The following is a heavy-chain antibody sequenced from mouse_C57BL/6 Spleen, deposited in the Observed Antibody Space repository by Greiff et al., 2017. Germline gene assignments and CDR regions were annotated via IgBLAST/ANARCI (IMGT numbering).Heavy chain of an antibody. CDR1: GFTFSSYA. V-gene: IGHV5-4*01. CDR2: ISDGGSYT. Sequence: DVMLVESGGGLVKPGGSLKLSCAASGFTFSSYAMSWVRQTPEKRLEWVATISDGGSYTYYPDNVKGRFTISRDNAKNNLYLQMSHLKSEDTAMYYCAREPLYGNYFECWGQGTTLTVSS. CDR3: AREPLYGNYFEC. J-gene: IGHJ2*01. D-gene: IGHD2-1*01.